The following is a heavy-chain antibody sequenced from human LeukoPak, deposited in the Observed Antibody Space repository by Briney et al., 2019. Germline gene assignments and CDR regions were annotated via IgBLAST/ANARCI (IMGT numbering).Heavy chain of an antibody. Sequence: ASVKVSCKASGGTFSSYAISWVRQAPGQGLEWMGRIIPILGIANYAQEFQGRVTITADKSTSTAYMELSSLRSEDTAVYYCASDDILTGQDYYYYYGMDVWGQGTTVTVSS. V-gene: IGHV1-69*04. J-gene: IGHJ6*02. CDR3: ASDDILTGQDYYYYYGMDV. CDR1: GGTFSSYA. CDR2: IIPILGIA. D-gene: IGHD3-9*01.